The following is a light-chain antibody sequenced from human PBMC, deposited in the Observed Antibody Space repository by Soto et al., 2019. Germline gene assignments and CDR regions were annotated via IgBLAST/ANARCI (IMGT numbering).Light chain of an antibody. Sequence: IQMTQSPSSLSASVGDRVTITCRASQGISHYLAWYQQRPGKVPSLLIYSASTLESGVPSRFSGSGSGTDFSITISILRPEDVATYYCQNYESAPFAFGGGTKVEIK. CDR3: QNYESAPFA. V-gene: IGKV1-27*01. CDR1: QGISHY. J-gene: IGKJ4*01. CDR2: SAS.